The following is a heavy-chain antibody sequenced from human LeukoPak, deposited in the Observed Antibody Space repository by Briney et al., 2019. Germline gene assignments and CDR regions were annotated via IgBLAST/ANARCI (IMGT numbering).Heavy chain of an antibody. D-gene: IGHD1-26*01. Sequence: PGGSLRLSCAASGFTFSSYGMSWVRQAPGRGLEWVSTISGSAYNSYYADSVKGRFTISRDNSANTLYLQMKSLRAEDTALYYCAKHSGSYFIYHVDSWGQGTLVTVSS. J-gene: IGHJ4*02. V-gene: IGHV3-23*01. CDR3: AKHSGSYFIYHVDS. CDR2: ISGSAYNS. CDR1: GFTFSSYG.